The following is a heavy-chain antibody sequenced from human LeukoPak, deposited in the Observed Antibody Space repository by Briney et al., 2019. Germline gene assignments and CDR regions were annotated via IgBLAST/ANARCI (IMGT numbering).Heavy chain of an antibody. D-gene: IGHD3-3*01. J-gene: IGHJ4*02. CDR1: DDSITMYY. CDR2: IYHNGST. V-gene: IGHV4-38-2*02. Sequence: SETLSLTCSVSDDSITMYYWGWIRQPPGKGLEWIGNIYHNGSTDYNPSLKSRVTISVDTSKNQFSLKLSSVTAADTAVYYCATDFWSGTNIIDYWGQGTLVTVSS. CDR3: ATDFWSGTNIIDY.